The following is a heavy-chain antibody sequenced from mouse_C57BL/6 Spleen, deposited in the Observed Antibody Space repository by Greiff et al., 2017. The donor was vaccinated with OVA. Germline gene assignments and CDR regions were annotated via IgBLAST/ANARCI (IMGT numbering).Heavy chain of an antibody. CDR1: GYTFTDYE. J-gene: IGHJ4*01. CDR3: TRVPSNYYAMDY. CDR2: IYPETGGT. Sequence: VQVVESGAELVRPGASVTLSCKASGYTFTDYEMHWVKQTPVHGLELIGAIYPETGGTAYNQKFKGKALLTADKFLRTAYMELRSLTSEDSAVYYCTRVPSNYYAMDYWGQGTSVTVSS. V-gene: IGHV1-15*01. D-gene: IGHD2-10*02.